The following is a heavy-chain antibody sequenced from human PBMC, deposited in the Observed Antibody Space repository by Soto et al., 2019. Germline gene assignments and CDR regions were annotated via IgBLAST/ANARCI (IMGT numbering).Heavy chain of an antibody. J-gene: IGHJ4*02. CDR2: ILADYNT. CDR3: ERRTNGYFGY. D-gene: IGHD2-8*01. V-gene: IGHV3-23*03. Sequence: EVQLLESGGGLVQPGGSLTLSCAASGFTFSDYTMSWVRQAPGKVLECISVILADYNTYYTDSVRGGFTISRDNSKNTLYLEMTSLRAEDTAIYYCERRTNGYFGYWGQGALVTVSS. CDR1: GFTFSDYT.